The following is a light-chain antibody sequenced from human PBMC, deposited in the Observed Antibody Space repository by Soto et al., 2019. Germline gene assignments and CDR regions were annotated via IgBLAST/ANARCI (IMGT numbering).Light chain of an antibody. CDR3: QHFNKCPHMPA. V-gene: IGKV3-15*01. CDR1: QAVGSN. J-gene: IGKJ4*01. CDR2: DAS. Sequence: IVLTQSPATLSVSPGERATLSCRASQAVGSNLAWYQQRPGQAPRLLIYDASTRATGIPHRFSDGGSGTDFTLTISSLQSDDFAVYYCQHFNKCPHMPAFGGGTKLAIK.